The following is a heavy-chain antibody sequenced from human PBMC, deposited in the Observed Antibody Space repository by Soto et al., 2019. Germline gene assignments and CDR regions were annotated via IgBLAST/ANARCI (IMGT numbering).Heavy chain of an antibody. V-gene: IGHV2-5*01. CDR2: IYWNDDK. CDR3: AHNGDYGDYVDIYFQH. J-gene: IGHJ1*01. Sequence: SGPTLVKPTQTLTLTCTFSGFSLSTSGVGVAWIRQPPGKALEWLALIYWNDDKRYSPSLKSRLTITTDTSKNQVVLTMTNMDPVDTATYYCAHNGDYGDYVDIYFQHWGQGTLVTVSS. CDR1: GFSLSTSGVG. D-gene: IGHD4-17*01.